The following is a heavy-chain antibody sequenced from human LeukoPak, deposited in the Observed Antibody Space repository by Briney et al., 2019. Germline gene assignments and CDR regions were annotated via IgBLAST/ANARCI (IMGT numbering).Heavy chain of an antibody. J-gene: IGHJ4*02. D-gene: IGHD3-10*01. CDR1: GFTVSSNY. CDR2: LYHGGST. V-gene: IGHV3-66*01. CDR3: ATRRFGELTY. Sequence: ETGGSLRLSCAASGFTVSSNYMSWVRQAPGKGLEWVSILYHGGSTYYADSVKGRFSISRDTSKNTLYLQMNSLRVEDTAVYYCATRRFGELTYWGQGTLVTVSS.